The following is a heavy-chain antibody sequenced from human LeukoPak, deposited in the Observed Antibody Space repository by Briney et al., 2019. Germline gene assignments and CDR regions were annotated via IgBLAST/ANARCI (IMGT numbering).Heavy chain of an antibody. D-gene: IGHD6-19*01. Sequence: SETLSLTCTVSGGSISRYYWSWIRQPPGKGLEWIGYIYYSGSTNYNPSLKSRVTISVDTSKNQFSLKLSSVTAADTAVYYCARLVRSGWYPDYWGQGTLVTVSS. CDR3: ARLVRSGWYPDY. V-gene: IGHV4-59*08. CDR1: GGSISRYY. CDR2: IYYSGST. J-gene: IGHJ4*02.